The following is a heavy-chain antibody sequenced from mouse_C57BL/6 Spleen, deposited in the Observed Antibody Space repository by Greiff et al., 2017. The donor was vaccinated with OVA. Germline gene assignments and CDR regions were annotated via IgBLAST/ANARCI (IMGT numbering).Heavy chain of an antibody. CDR3: ARWDGRAMDY. J-gene: IGHJ4*01. Sequence: QVQLKQSGAELVKPGASVKLSCKASGYAFSSSWMNWVKQRPGKGLEWIGRIYPGDGDTNYNGKFKGKATLTADKSSSTAYMQLSSLTSEDSAVYFCARWDGRAMDYWGQGTSVTVSS. V-gene: IGHV1-82*01. D-gene: IGHD1-1*01. CDR1: GYAFSSSW. CDR2: IYPGDGDT.